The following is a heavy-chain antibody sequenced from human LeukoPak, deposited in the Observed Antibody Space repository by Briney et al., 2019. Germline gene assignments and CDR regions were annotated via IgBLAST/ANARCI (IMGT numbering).Heavy chain of an antibody. CDR1: GFIVSDTY. J-gene: IGHJ4*02. D-gene: IGHD1-26*01. V-gene: IGHV3-66*01. CDR2: IYSGGSS. CDR3: AREKQSGGTPFDY. Sequence: GGSLRLSCAASGFIVSDTYMSWVRQAPGKGLEWLSVIYSGGSSWYADSVKDRFVISRDNRNTVFLQMTSLRVEDTAVYFCAREKQSGGTPFDYWGQGSLVTVSS.